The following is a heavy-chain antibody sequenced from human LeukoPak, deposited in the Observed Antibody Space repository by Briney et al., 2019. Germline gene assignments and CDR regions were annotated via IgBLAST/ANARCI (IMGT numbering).Heavy chain of an antibody. D-gene: IGHD3-10*01. CDR2: ISSSSRYI. CDR3: ARGPGGSGSYYDY. J-gene: IGHJ4*02. Sequence: GGSLRLSCAASGFTFSSYSMNWVRQAPGKGLEWVSYISSSSRYIYYADSVKGRFTISRDNAKNSLYLQMNSLRTEDAAVYYCARGPGGSGSYYDYWGQGTLVTVSS. V-gene: IGHV3-21*01. CDR1: GFTFSSYS.